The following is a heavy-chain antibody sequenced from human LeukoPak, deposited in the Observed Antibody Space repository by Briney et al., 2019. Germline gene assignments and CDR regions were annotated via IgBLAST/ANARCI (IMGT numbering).Heavy chain of an antibody. J-gene: IGHJ5*02. CDR3: ARRQLRYFDLSP. V-gene: IGHV4-4*09. D-gene: IGHD3-9*01. CDR1: GGSISSYY. CDR2: IYTSGST. Sequence: SETLSLTCTVSGGSISSYYWSWIRQPPGKGLEWIGYIYTSGSTNYNPSLKSRVTISVDTSKNQFSLKLSSVTAADTAVYYCARRQLRYFDLSPWGQGTLVTVSS.